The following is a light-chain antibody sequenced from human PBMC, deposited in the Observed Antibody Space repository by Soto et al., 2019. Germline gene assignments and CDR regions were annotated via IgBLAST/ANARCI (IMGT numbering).Light chain of an antibody. CDR1: QSVSSSY. V-gene: IGKV3-15*01. CDR2: GAS. CDR3: QQYNNWPPIT. J-gene: IGKJ5*01. Sequence: EILLTQSPGTLSLSPGERATLSCRASQSVSSSYLAWYQQKPRQATRLIIYGASTRATGLPARFSGSGSGTEFTLTISSLQSEDFAVYYCQQYNNWPPITFGQGTRLEIK.